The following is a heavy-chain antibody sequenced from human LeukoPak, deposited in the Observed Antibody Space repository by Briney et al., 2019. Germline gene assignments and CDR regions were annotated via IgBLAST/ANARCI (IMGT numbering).Heavy chain of an antibody. D-gene: IGHD2-15*01. CDR1: GGTFSSYA. CDR3: ARGTPPSNYFDY. Sequence: GSSVRVSCKASGGTFSSYAISWVRQAPGQGLEWMGGIIPIFGTANYAQKFQGRVTITADESTSTAYMELSSLRSEDTAVYYCARGTPPSNYFDYWGQGTLVTVSS. J-gene: IGHJ4*02. V-gene: IGHV1-69*01. CDR2: IIPIFGTA.